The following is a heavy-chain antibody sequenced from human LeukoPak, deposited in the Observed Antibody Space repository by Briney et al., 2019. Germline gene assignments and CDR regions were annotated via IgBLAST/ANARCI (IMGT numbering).Heavy chain of an antibody. CDR2: ISGSGGST. V-gene: IGHV3-23*01. CDR1: GFTFSSYA. CDR3: AKSGSSTTLPYYYMDV. D-gene: IGHD6-6*01. Sequence: PGGSLRLSCAASGFTFSSYAMSWVRQAPGKGLEWVSAISGSGGSTYYADSVKGRFTISRDNSKNTLYLQMNSLRAEDTAVYYCAKSGSSTTLPYYYMDVWGKGTTVTVSS. J-gene: IGHJ6*03.